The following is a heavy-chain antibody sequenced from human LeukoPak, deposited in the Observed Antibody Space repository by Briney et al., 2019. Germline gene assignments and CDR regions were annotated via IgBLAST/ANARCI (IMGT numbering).Heavy chain of an antibody. D-gene: IGHD4-11*01. Sequence: GGSLRLSCAASGFTFSDYYMSWIRQAPGKGLEWVSYIGSSGSTIYYADSVKGRFTISRDNAKNSLYLQMNSLRAEDTAVYYCARDNSYSNLSYYYYYMDVWGKGTTVTVSS. V-gene: IGHV3-11*04. CDR1: GFTFSDYY. CDR3: ARDNSYSNLSYYYYYMDV. J-gene: IGHJ6*03. CDR2: IGSSGSTI.